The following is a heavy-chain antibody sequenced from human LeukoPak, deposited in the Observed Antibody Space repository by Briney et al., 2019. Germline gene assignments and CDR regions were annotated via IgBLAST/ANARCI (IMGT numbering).Heavy chain of an antibody. J-gene: IGHJ5*02. V-gene: IGHV3-7*01. CDR3: VRGTRLADR. D-gene: IGHD1-7*01. Sequence: GGSLRLSCVASDFTFTNSWMRWVRQAPGKGLEWVADIKPDGSDTGYVDSVKGRLTISRDNAKNSLYLQMDSLRVEDTAVYYCVRGTRLADRWGQGTLVTVSS. CDR1: DFTFTNSW. CDR2: IKPDGSDT.